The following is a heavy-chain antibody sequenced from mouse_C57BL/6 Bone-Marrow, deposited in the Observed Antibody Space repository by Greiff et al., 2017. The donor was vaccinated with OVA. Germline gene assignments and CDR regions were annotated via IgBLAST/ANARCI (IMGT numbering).Heavy chain of an antibody. J-gene: IGHJ3*01. CDR1: GYTFTDYY. CDR2: INPNNGGT. D-gene: IGHD1-1*01. Sequence: EVQLQQSGPELVKPGASVKISCKASGYTFTDYYMNWVKQSHGKSLEWIGDINPNNGGTSYNQKFKGKATLTVDKSSSTAYMELRSLTSEDSAVYYCLITTVVAAWFAYWGQGTLVTVSA. CDR3: LITTVVAAWFAY. V-gene: IGHV1-26*01.